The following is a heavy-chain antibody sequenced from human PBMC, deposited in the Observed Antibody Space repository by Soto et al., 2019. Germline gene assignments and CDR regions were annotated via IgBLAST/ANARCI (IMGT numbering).Heavy chain of an antibody. CDR1: GGSISSGDYY. Sequence: SETLSLTCTVSGGSISSGDYYLICIRQPPWNGLEWIGYIYYSGSTYYNPSLKSRVTISVDTSKNQFSLKLSSVTAADTAVYYCAREVATIIGTTVVTQYYFDYWGQGTLVTVSS. D-gene: IGHD5-12*01. CDR3: AREVATIIGTTVVTQYYFDY. J-gene: IGHJ4*02. V-gene: IGHV4-30-4*01. CDR2: IYYSGST.